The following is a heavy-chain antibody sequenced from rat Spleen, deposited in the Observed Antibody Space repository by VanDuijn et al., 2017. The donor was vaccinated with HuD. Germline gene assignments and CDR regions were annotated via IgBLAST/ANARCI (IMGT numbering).Heavy chain of an antibody. D-gene: IGHD1-9*01. Sequence: EVQLVESGGGLVQPGRSLKLSCAASGFTFSDYAMAWVRQAPKKGLEWVATIIYDGSSTYYRDSVKGRFTISSDNAKSTLYLQMDSLRSEDTATYYCARGWVYLGWYFDFWGPGTMVTVSS. CDR2: IIYDGSST. CDR3: ARGWVYLGWYFDF. CDR1: GFTFSDYA. V-gene: IGHV5-17*01. J-gene: IGHJ1*01.